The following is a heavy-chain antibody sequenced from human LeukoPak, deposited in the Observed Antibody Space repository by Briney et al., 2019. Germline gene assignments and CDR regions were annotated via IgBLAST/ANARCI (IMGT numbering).Heavy chain of an antibody. D-gene: IGHD2-15*01. CDR1: GIIITSYW. CDR3: ARLMFIAVGNWYFDL. CDR2: ISSGSFI. V-gene: IGHV3-21*01. Sequence: GGSLRLSCAASGIIITSYWMSWVRQTPGKGLEWISSISSGSFIYYADAVKARFTISRDNTRDSLSLQMNSLRADDTAVYYCARLMFIAVGNWYFDLWGRGTLVTVSS. J-gene: IGHJ2*01.